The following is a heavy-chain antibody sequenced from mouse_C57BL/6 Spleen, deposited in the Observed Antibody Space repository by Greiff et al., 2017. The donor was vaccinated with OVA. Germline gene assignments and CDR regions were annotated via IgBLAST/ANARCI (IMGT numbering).Heavy chain of an antibody. CDR3: ARRIYGSSHYYAMDY. CDR2: IYPGDGDT. Sequence: VQLQQSGAELVKPGASVKISCKASGYAFSSYWMNWVKQRPGKGLEWIGQIYPGDGDTNYNGKFKGKATLTADKSSSTAYMQLSSLTSEDSAVYVCARRIYGSSHYYAMDYWGQGTSVTVAS. J-gene: IGHJ4*01. V-gene: IGHV1-80*01. D-gene: IGHD1-1*01. CDR1: GYAFSSYW.